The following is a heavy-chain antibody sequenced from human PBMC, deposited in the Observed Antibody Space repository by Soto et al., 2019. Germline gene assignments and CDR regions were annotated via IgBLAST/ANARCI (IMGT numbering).Heavy chain of an antibody. D-gene: IGHD3-9*01. J-gene: IGHJ3*02. Sequence: QVQLVQSGAEVKKPGASVKVSCKASGYTFTGYYMHWVRQAPGQGLEWMGWINPNSGGTNYAQQFQGWVTMTGDTSIRTAYIELSRLKSDDTSVYYCARSYDILTGYYRGDAFDIWGQGTMVTVSS. CDR3: ARSYDILTGYYRGDAFDI. V-gene: IGHV1-2*04. CDR2: INPNSGGT. CDR1: GYTFTGYY.